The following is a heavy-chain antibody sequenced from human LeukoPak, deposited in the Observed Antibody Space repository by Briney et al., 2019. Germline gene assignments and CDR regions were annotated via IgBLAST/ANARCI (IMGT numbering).Heavy chain of an antibody. D-gene: IGHD1-26*01. Sequence: GASVKVSCKASGATFSSYAINWVRQAPGQGLEWMGRIIPMLGTVNYAQKFQGRATIISDKFTSTAYMELSSLRSEDTAVYYCARDQKVGATPYFGMDVWGQGTTVTVSS. CDR3: ARDQKVGATPYFGMDV. CDR2: IIPMLGTV. V-gene: IGHV1-69*04. CDR1: GATFSSYA. J-gene: IGHJ6*02.